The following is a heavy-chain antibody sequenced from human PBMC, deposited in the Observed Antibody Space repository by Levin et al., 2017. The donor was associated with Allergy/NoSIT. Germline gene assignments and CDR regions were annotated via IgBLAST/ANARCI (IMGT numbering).Heavy chain of an antibody. CDR2: IWYDGSNK. Sequence: HPGGSLRLSCAASGFTFRSYGMHWVRQAPGKGLEWVAVIWYDGSNKYYAESVKGRFTISRDNSKNTLYLQMNSLRAEDTAVYYCARDNWWQQLKRGYDYGMDVWGQGTTVTVSS. CDR1: GFTFRSYG. V-gene: IGHV3-33*01. D-gene: IGHD6-13*01. J-gene: IGHJ6*02. CDR3: ARDNWWQQLKRGYDYGMDV.